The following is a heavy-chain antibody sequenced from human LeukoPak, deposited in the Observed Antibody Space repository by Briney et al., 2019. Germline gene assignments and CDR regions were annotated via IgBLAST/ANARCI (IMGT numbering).Heavy chain of an antibody. J-gene: IGHJ3*02. D-gene: IGHD3-22*01. CDR1: GYTFTSYG. V-gene: IGHV1-18*01. CDR3: ARGGYQTMIVVVINGYDAFDI. CDR2: ISAYNGNT. Sequence: GASVKVSCKASGYTFTSYGISWVRQAPRQGLEWMGWISAYNGNTNYAQKLQGRVTMTTDTSTSTAYMELRSLRSDDTAVYYCARGGYQTMIVVVINGYDAFDIWGQGTMVTVSS.